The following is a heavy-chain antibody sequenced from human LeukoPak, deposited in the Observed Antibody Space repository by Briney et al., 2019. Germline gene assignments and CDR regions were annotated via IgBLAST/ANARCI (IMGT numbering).Heavy chain of an antibody. Sequence: SVKVSCKASGGTFSSYAISWVRQAPGQGLEWMGGIITMFGTANYAQKFQGRVTITADESTSTAYMELSSLRSEDTAVYYCARVHHYYGSGSPSPGGWFDPWGQGTLVTVSS. CDR1: GGTFSSYA. D-gene: IGHD3-10*01. CDR2: IITMFGTA. J-gene: IGHJ5*02. V-gene: IGHV1-69*13. CDR3: ARVHHYYGSGSPSPGGWFDP.